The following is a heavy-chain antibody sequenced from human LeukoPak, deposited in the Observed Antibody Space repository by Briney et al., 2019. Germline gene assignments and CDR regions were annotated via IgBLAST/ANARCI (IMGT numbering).Heavy chain of an antibody. CDR1: GFTFSSYG. V-gene: IGHV3-30*18. D-gene: IGHD3-22*01. CDR2: ISYDGSNK. Sequence: GGSLRLSCAASGFTFSSYGMHWVRQAPGKGLEWVAVISYDGSNKYHADSVKGRFTISRDNSKNTLYLQMNSLRAEDTAVYYCAKMIGNSSGYLSGLDYWGQGTLVTVSS. J-gene: IGHJ4*02. CDR3: AKMIGNSSGYLSGLDY.